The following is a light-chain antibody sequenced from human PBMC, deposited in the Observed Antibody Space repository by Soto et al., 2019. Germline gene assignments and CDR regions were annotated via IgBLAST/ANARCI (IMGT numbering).Light chain of an antibody. CDR2: DAS. CDR3: KQFYDLPIT. Sequence: DIQMTQSPSSLSAAAGDRVTITCRSSQSINSSLNWYQQKPGQAPKLLIYDASKLQTGVPSRFSGRGSGKDFTFTISSLQPDDSGTYYCKQFYDLPITFGQGTRLEIK. J-gene: IGKJ5*01. V-gene: IGKV1-33*01. CDR1: QSINSS.